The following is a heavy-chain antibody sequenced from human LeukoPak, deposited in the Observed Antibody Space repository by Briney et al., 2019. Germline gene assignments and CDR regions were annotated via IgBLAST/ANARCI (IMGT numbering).Heavy chain of an antibody. D-gene: IGHD6-13*01. CDR3: ARRYRAAAGPFDY. CDR1: GYSFTSYW. J-gene: IGHJ4*02. CDR2: IDPSDSYT. V-gene: IGHV5-10-1*01. Sequence: GESLKISCEGSGYSFTSYWISWVRQMPGEGLEWMGRIDPSDSYTNYSPSFQGHVTISVDKSISTAYLQWSSLKASDTAMYYCARRYRAAAGPFDYWGQGTLVTVSS.